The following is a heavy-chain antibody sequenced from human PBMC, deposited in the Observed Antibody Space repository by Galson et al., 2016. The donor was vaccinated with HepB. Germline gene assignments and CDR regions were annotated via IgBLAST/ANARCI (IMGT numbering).Heavy chain of an antibody. J-gene: IGHJ4*02. V-gene: IGHV3-48*02. CDR3: ARGYYDNSFDY. Sequence: SLRLSCAASGFTFTSYSMSWVRQAPGKGLEWVSFIGGFSSPVYYADSVKGRFTISRDNDRTSLYLQMSSLRDEDAAVYHCARGYYDNSFDYLGQGALVTVSS. CDR2: IGGFSSPV. D-gene: IGHD3-9*01. CDR1: GFTFTSYS.